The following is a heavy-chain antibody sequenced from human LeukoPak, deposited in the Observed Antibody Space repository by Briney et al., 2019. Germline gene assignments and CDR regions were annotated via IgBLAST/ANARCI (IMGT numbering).Heavy chain of an antibody. CDR3: AKLDYYDSSGKDY. D-gene: IGHD3-22*01. CDR1: GFTSSSYA. J-gene: IGHJ4*02. V-gene: IGHV3-23*01. CDR2: ISGSGGST. Sequence: GGSLRLSCAASGFTSSSYAMSWVRRAPGKGLEWVSAISGSGGSTYYADSVKGRFTISRDNSKNTLYLQMNSLRAEDAAVYYCAKLDYYDSSGKDYWGQGTLVTVSS.